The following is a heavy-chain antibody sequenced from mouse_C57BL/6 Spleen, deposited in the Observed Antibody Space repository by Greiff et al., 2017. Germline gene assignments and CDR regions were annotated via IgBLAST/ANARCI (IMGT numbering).Heavy chain of an antibody. CDR3: ARITTVVAPFDY. Sequence: QVQLQQSGPELVKPGASVKISCTASGYAFSSSWMNWVKQRPGQGLEWIGRIYPGDGDTNYNGKFKGKATLTSDKSSSTAYMQLSSLTSEDSAVYFCARITTVVAPFDYWGQGTTLTVSS. D-gene: IGHD1-1*01. J-gene: IGHJ2*01. CDR2: IYPGDGDT. V-gene: IGHV1-82*01. CDR1: GYAFSSSW.